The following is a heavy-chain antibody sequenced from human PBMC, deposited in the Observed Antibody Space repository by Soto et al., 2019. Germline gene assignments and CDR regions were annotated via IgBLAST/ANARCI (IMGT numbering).Heavy chain of an antibody. Sequence: SETLSLTCTVSGGSISSSSYYWGWIRQPPGKGLEWIGSIYYSGSTYYNPSLKSRVTISVDTSKNQFSLKLRSVTAADTAVYYCARFKYSSSSAFDIWGQGTMVTVSS. CDR3: ARFKYSSSSAFDI. J-gene: IGHJ3*02. CDR1: GGSISSSSYY. V-gene: IGHV4-39*01. D-gene: IGHD6-6*01. CDR2: IYYSGST.